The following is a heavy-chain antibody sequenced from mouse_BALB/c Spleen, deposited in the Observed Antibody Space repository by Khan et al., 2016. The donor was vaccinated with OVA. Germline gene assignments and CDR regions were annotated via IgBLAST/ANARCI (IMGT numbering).Heavy chain of an antibody. CDR1: GFTFSRYG. J-gene: IGHJ4*01. V-gene: IGHV5-6*01. D-gene: IGHD2-10*01. Sequence: EVQLQESGGDLVKPGGSLKVSCAASGFTFSRYGMSWVRQTPDKRLEWVATISSGGRYTYFPDSVRGRFTISRDYANNTLYLQMTSLKSEDTAMYYCARAYYGNDYYAMDYWGQGTSVTVSA. CDR3: ARAYYGNDYYAMDY. CDR2: ISSGGRYT.